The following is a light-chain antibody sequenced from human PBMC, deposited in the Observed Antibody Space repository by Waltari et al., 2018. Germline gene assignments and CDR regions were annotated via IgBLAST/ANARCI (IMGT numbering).Light chain of an antibody. CDR1: QSVSRT. Sequence: EIVLTQSPGTLSLAPGERATLSCRASQSVSRTLAWCQQKPGQAPSLLIYAASTRATGIPDRFSGSGSGTDFSLTISRLEPEDFAVYYCQHYVRLPATFGQGTKVEIK. CDR2: AAS. J-gene: IGKJ1*01. CDR3: QHYVRLPAT. V-gene: IGKV3-20*01.